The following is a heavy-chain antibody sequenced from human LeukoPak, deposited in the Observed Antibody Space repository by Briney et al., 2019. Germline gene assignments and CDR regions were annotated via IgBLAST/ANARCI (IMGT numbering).Heavy chain of an antibody. CDR3: ARYRIQLVAGYFDY. CDR2: INSDGSST. D-gene: IGHD6-6*01. Sequence: KAGGSLRLSCAASGFTFRSYWMHWVRQAPGKGLVWLSRINSDGSSTGYADSVKGRFTISRDNAKNSLYLQMNSLRAEDTAVYYCARYRIQLVAGYFDYWGQGTLVTASS. CDR1: GFTFRSYW. J-gene: IGHJ4*02. V-gene: IGHV3-74*01.